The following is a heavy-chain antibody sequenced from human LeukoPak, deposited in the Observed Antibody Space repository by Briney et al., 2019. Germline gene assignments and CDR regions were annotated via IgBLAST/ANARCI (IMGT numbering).Heavy chain of an antibody. J-gene: IGHJ4*02. V-gene: IGHV3-21*04. CDR3: ARDESGYGLDY. Sequence: TGGSLRLSCAASGFTFSSYSMNWVRQAPGKGLEWVSSISSSSSYIYYADSVKGRFTISRDNAKNSLYLQMNRLRAEDTAVYYCARDESGYGLDYWGQGTLVTVSS. CDR1: GFTFSSYS. CDR2: ISSSSSYI. D-gene: IGHD5-12*01.